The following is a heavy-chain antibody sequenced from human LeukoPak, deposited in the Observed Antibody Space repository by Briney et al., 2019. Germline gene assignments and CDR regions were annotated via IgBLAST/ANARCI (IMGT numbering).Heavy chain of an antibody. V-gene: IGHV1-8*01. J-gene: IGHJ4*02. D-gene: IGHD2-8*01. CDR2: MNPNSGNT. CDR1: GYTFTSYD. CDR3: ARVGCTNGVCYTGGRDY. Sequence: ASVKVSCKASGYTFTSYDINWMRQATGQGLEWMGWMNPNSGNTGYAQKFQGRVTMTRNTSISTAYMELSSLRSEDTAVYYCARVGCTNGVCYTGGRDYWGQGTLVTVSS.